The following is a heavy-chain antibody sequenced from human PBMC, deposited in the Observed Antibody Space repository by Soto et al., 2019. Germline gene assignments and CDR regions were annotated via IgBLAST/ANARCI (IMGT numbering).Heavy chain of an antibody. CDR3: ARDRGIAARPGGYYFDY. CDR2: IYYSGST. V-gene: IGHV4-61*01. D-gene: IGHD6-6*01. Sequence: SETLSLTCTVSGGSVSSGSYYWSWIRQPPGKGLEWIGYIYYSGSTNYNPSLKSRVTISVDTSKNQFSLKLSSVTAADTAVYYCARDRGIAARPGGYYFDYWGQGTLVTVSS. J-gene: IGHJ4*02. CDR1: GGSVSSGSYY.